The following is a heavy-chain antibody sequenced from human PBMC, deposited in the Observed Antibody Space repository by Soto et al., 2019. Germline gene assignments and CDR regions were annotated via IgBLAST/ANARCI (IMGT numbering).Heavy chain of an antibody. CDR2: IRSESYGGTT. Sequence: LILSCTTSGFTFDEYALSWFRQAPGKGLEWVAFIRSESYGGTTEYAASVKGRFSISRDGSKSIAYLQMNSLKSEDTAVYFCTREYDILTGYYNYYWGQGSLVTVSS. J-gene: IGHJ4*02. V-gene: IGHV3-49*01. CDR1: GFTFDEYA. CDR3: TREYDILTGYYNYY. D-gene: IGHD3-9*01.